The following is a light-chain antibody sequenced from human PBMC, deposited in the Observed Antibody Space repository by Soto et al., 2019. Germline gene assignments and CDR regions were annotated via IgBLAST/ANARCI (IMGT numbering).Light chain of an antibody. Sequence: EIVLTQSPGTLSLSPGERATLSCRASQSVIYLAWYQQKPGQAPRLLFYGASNRATGIPGRFSGSGSGTDFTLTISSMEPEDSAVYYCHQYGIVPWTFGQGTKVEIK. J-gene: IGKJ1*01. CDR3: HQYGIVPWT. V-gene: IGKV3-20*01. CDR1: QSVIY. CDR2: GAS.